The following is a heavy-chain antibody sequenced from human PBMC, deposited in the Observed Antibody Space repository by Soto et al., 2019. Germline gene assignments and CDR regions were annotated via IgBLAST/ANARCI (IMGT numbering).Heavy chain of an antibody. CDR1: GGSISSGGYS. Sequence: SETLSLTCAVSGGSISSGGYSWSRLRQPPGKGLEWIGYIYHSGSTYYNPSLKSRVTISVDRSKNQFSLKLSSVTAADTAVYYCARVSCGYSRYWFAPRGQGTPVTGSS. CDR2: IYHSGST. D-gene: IGHD5-12*01. CDR3: ARVSCGYSRYWFAP. J-gene: IGHJ5*02. V-gene: IGHV4-30-2*01.